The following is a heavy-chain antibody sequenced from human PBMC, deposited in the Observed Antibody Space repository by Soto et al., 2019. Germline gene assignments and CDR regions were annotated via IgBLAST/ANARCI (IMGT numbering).Heavy chain of an antibody. CDR2: INAGNGNT. J-gene: IGHJ5*02. Sequence: ASVKVSCKASGYTFTSYAMHWVRQAPGQRLEWMGWINAGNGNTKYAQKFQGRVTMTTDTCASTACRELRSMGSDDTAVYYCARGKTPLSYDFWSGYYENWFDPWGQGTLVTVSS. D-gene: IGHD3-3*01. CDR1: GYTFTSYA. CDR3: ARGKTPLSYDFWSGYYENWFDP. V-gene: IGHV1-3*01.